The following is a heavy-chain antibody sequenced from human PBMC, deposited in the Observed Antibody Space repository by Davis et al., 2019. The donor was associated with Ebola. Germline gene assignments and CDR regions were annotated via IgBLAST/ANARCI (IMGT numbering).Heavy chain of an antibody. Sequence: MPSETLSLTCTVSGGSISSYYWSWIRQPPGKGLEWIGYIYYSGSTYYNPSLKSRVTISVDTSKNQFSLKLSSVTAADTAVYYCARFYSSSSRGFDYWGQGTLVTVSS. CDR3: ARFYSSSSRGFDY. J-gene: IGHJ4*02. CDR1: GGSISSYY. CDR2: IYYSGST. D-gene: IGHD6-13*01. V-gene: IGHV4-59*12.